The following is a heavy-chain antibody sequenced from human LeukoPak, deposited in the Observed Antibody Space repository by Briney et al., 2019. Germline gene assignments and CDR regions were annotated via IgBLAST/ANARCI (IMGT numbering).Heavy chain of an antibody. Sequence: GGSLRLSCAASGSTVSSNYMNWVRQAPGKGLEWVSIIYSANNTYYADSVKGRFTISRDNAKNSLYLQMNSLRAEDTAVYYCARDGMITAYAFDIWGQGTMVTVSS. CDR2: IYSANNT. J-gene: IGHJ3*02. V-gene: IGHV3-53*01. D-gene: IGHD3-16*01. CDR3: ARDGMITAYAFDI. CDR1: GSTVSSNY.